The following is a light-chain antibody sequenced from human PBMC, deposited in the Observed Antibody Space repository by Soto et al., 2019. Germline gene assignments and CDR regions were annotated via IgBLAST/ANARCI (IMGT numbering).Light chain of an antibody. CDR2: DGS. CDR1: QSISSW. Sequence: DIQMTQSPSTLSASVGDRFTITCRASQSISSWLAWYQQVPGKAPKLLIYDGSSLESGVPSRFSGNGSGADFTLTISSLQPEDFAIYYCQQRQYWPPITFGQGTRLEIK. V-gene: IGKV1-5*01. CDR3: QQRQYWPPIT. J-gene: IGKJ5*01.